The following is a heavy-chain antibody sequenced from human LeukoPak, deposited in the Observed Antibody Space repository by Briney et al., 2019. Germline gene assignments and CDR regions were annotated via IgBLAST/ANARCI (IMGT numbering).Heavy chain of an antibody. CDR3: ARGDPWELLSY. J-gene: IGHJ4*02. D-gene: IGHD1-26*01. CDR1: GFTFSTYW. V-gene: IGHV3-7*01. CDR2: TNQDGSEE. Sequence: GGSLRLSCAASGFTFSTYWMTWVRQAPGKGLEWVANTNQDGSEEYYVDSVKGRFTISRDNAKSSLFLQMDSLRAKDTAVYYCARGDPWELLSYWGQGTLVTVSS.